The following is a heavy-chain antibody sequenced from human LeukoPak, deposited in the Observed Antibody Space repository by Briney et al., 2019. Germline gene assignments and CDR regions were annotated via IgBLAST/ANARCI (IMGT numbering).Heavy chain of an antibody. CDR2: ITSSSSII. V-gene: IGHV3-48*01. Sequence: GGSLRLSCAASGFTFSSYSMNWVRQAPGKGLEWVSYITSSSSIIYYADSVKGRFTTSRDNAKNSLYLQINSLRAEDTAVYYCAKYYYDSSGYYITPPARAPDYWGQGTLVTVSS. CDR1: GFTFSSYS. D-gene: IGHD3-22*01. J-gene: IGHJ4*02. CDR3: AKYYYDSSGYYITPPARAPDY.